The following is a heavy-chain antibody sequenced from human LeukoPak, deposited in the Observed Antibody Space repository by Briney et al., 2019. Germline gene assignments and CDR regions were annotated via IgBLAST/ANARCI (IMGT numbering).Heavy chain of an antibody. CDR1: GFTFSSYA. CDR3: AKSFRGGYYYYYGMDV. CDR2: ISGSGGST. J-gene: IGHJ6*02. Sequence: PGGSLRLSCAASGFTFSSYAMSWVRQAPGKGLEWVSAISGSGGSTYHADSVKGRFTISRDNSKNTLYLQMNSLRAEDTAVYYCAKSFRGGYYYYYGMDVWGQGTTVTVSS. D-gene: IGHD3-10*01. V-gene: IGHV3-23*01.